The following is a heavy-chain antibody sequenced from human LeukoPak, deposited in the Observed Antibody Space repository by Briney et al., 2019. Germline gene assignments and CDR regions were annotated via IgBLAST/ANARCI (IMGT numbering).Heavy chain of an antibody. V-gene: IGHV3-23*01. CDR2: IGGNVENT. J-gene: IGHJ3*02. CDR3: AKDLYYYDSSANDAAFDI. D-gene: IGHD3-22*01. CDR1: GFTFSSYA. Sequence: GGSLRLSCAASGFTFSSYAMSWVRQAPGKGLEWVSVIGGNVENTFYADSVKGRFTISRDNSKNTLYMQMNSLRAEDTAVYYCAKDLYYYDSSANDAAFDIWGQGTMVTVSS.